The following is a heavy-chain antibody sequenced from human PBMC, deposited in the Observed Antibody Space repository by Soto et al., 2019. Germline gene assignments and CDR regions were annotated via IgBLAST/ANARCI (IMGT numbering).Heavy chain of an antibody. J-gene: IGHJ4*02. CDR1: GYSLAGYW. CDR3: ARQIYDSDTGPNFQYYFAS. CDR2: IDPSDSQT. D-gene: IGHD3-22*01. Sequence: LGESLKISCKGSGYSLAGYWITWVRQKPGKGLEWMGRIDPSDSQTHYSPSFRGHVPISVTKSITTMFLQWSSLRASDTTMYHCARQIYDSDTGPNFQYYFASWGAGTPVTVS. V-gene: IGHV5-10-1*01.